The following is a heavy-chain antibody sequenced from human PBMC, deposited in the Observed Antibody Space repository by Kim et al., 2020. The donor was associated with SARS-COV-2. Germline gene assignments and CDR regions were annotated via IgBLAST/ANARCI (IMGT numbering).Heavy chain of an antibody. CDR1: GYTFTGYY. V-gene: IGHV1-2*06. J-gene: IGHJ5*02. Sequence: ASVKVSCKASGYTFTGYYMHWVRQAPGQGLEWMGRINPNSGGTNYAQKFQGRVTMTRDTSISTAYMELSRLRSDDTAVYYCARGYGIAAAVSDWFDPWGQGTLVTVSS. CDR3: ARGYGIAAAVSDWFDP. D-gene: IGHD6-13*01. CDR2: INPNSGGT.